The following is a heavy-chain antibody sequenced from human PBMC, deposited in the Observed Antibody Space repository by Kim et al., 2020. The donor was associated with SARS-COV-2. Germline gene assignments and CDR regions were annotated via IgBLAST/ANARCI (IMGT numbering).Heavy chain of an antibody. J-gene: IGHJ4*02. D-gene: IGHD2-21*01. CDR1: GFTFSSYA. CDR3: AKSPDGRSYCGGDCYDY. Sequence: GGSLRLSCAASGFTFSSYAMSWVRQAPGKGLEWVSVIYSGGSSTYYADSVKGRFTISRDNSKNTLYLQMNSLRAEDTDVYYCAKSPDGRSYCGGDCYDYLGQGTLVTVSS. CDR2: IYSGGSST. V-gene: IGHV3-23*03.